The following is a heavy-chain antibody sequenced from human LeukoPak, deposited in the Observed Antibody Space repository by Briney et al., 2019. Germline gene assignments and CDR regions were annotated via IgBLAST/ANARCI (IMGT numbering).Heavy chain of an antibody. V-gene: IGHV1-18*01. D-gene: IGHD5-12*01. J-gene: IGHJ4*02. CDR2: ISAYNGNT. CDR1: GYTFTSYG. Sequence: GASVKVSCKASGYTFTSYGISWVRQAPGQGLEWMGWISAYNGNTNYAQKLQGRVTMTTDTSTSTAYMELRSLRSDDTAVYYCARDYRSGYSGYYFDYWGQGTLVTVSS. CDR3: ARDYRSGYSGYYFDY.